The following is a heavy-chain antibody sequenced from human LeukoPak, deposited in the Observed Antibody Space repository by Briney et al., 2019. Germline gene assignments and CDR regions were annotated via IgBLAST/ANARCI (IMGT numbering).Heavy chain of an antibody. Sequence: SESLSLTCTVSGGSISSYYWSWIRQPPGKGLEWIEYIYYSGSTNYNPSLKSRVTISVDTSKNQFSLKLSSVTAGDTGWYYRGESAGKRNTLVMGVMIWLYPWGKGNVVTVSS. CDR1: GGSISSYY. D-gene: IGHD3-10*01. CDR3: GESAGKRNTLVMGVMIWLYP. V-gene: IGHV4-59*01. J-gene: IGHJ5*02. CDR2: IYYSGST.